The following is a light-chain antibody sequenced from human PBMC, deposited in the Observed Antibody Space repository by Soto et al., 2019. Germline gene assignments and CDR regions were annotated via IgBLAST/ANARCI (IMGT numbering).Light chain of an antibody. CDR3: CSYAGSPSYV. J-gene: IGLJ1*01. Sequence: QSVLTQPRSVSGSPGQSVTISCTGSSSDVGGYNYVSWYQHHPGKAPKLMIYDVTKRPSGVPDRFSGSKSGSTASLTISGLQAEDEADYYCCSYAGSPSYVFGTGTQLTVL. CDR2: DVT. V-gene: IGLV2-11*01. CDR1: SSDVGGYNY.